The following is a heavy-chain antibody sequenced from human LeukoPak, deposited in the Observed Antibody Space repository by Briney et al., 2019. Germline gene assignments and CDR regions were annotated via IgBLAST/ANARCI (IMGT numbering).Heavy chain of an antibody. V-gene: IGHV4-61*02. J-gene: IGHJ3*02. CDR1: GGSISSGSYY. CDR3: ARGYGFDI. Sequence: SETLSLTCTVSGGSISSGSYYWRWIRQPAGKGLEWIGLIYISGSTNYNPSLKSRVTISVDTSKNQFSLKLSSVTAADTAVYYCARGYGFDIWGQGTMVTVSS. CDR2: IYISGST.